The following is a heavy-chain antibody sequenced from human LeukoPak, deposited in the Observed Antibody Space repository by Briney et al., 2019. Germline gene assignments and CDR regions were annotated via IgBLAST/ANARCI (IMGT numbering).Heavy chain of an antibody. J-gene: IGHJ3*01. CDR3: AKDRSCTGSSCNVGS. Sequence: VESLRLSCAASGFTFSSFAMSWVRQAPGKGLEWVSAISGSGGSTYYADSVKGRFTISRDNSKNTLFLQMNSLRAEDTAVYYCAKDRSCTGSSCNVGSWGQGTMVTVS. CDR2: ISGSGGST. CDR1: GFTFSSFA. D-gene: IGHD2-2*01. V-gene: IGHV3-23*01.